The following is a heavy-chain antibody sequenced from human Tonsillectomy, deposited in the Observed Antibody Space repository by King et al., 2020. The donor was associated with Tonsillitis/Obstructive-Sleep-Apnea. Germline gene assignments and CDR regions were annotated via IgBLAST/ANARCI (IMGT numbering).Heavy chain of an antibody. CDR1: GYSFTSYW. CDR2: IDPSDSYT. CDR3: ARQDRYYDFWSGYYEDY. Sequence: QLVQSGAEVKKPGESLRISCKGSGYSFTSYWISWVRQMPEKGLEWMGRIDPSDSYTNYSPSFQGHVTISADKSISTAYLQWSSLKASDTAMYYCARQDRYYDFWSGYYEDYWGQGTLVTVSS. V-gene: IGHV5-10-1*01. J-gene: IGHJ4*02. D-gene: IGHD3-3*01.